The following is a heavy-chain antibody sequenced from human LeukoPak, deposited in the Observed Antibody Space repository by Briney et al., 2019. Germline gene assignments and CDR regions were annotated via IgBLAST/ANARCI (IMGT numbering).Heavy chain of an antibody. CDR1: GFTFSSYA. Sequence: QPGGSLRLSCAASGFTFSSYAMSWVRQAPGKGLEWVANIKQDGSEKYYVDSVKGRFTISRDNAKNSLYLQMNSLRAEDTAVYYCARDGSYYFQHWGQGTLVTVSS. D-gene: IGHD1-26*01. CDR2: IKQDGSEK. CDR3: ARDGSYYFQH. J-gene: IGHJ1*01. V-gene: IGHV3-7*01.